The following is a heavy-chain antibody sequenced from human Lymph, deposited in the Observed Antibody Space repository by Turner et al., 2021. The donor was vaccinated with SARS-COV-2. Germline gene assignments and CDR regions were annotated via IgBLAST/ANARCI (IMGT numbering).Heavy chain of an antibody. J-gene: IGHJ6*02. CDR3: ARGGVDTAMVRYYYYGMDV. CDR1: GGSFSGYY. Sequence: QVQLQQWGAGLLKPSETLSLICAVYGGSFSGYYWSWIRQPPGKGLEWIGEINHSGSTNYNPSLKSRVTISVDTSKNQFSLKLSSVTAADTAVYYCARGGVDTAMVRYYYYGMDVWGQGTTVTVSS. CDR2: INHSGST. V-gene: IGHV4-34*01. D-gene: IGHD5-18*01.